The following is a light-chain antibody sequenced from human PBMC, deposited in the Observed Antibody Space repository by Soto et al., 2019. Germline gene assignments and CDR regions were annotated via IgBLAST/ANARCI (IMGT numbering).Light chain of an antibody. CDR1: QSVSDN. J-gene: IGKJ2*01. CDR3: QQSNNWPYT. V-gene: IGKV3-15*01. CDR2: GAS. Sequence: EIVMTQSPATLSVSPGERVTLSCRASQSVSDNVAWYQQKPDQAPRLLIYGASTRATGIPARFSGSGSGTEFTLTISSLQSEDFAVYFCQQSNNWPYTFGQGTKLDIK.